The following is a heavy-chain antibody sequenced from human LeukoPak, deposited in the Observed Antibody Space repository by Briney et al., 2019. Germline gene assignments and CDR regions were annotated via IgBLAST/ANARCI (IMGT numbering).Heavy chain of an antibody. Sequence: SPVKVSCKASGGTFSSYAISWVRQAPGQGLEWVGGIIPIFGTANYAQKFQGRVTITADEATSTAYMELSSTRSADTAVYYCARSEDIVVVVAANSYTWFDPWGQGTLVTVSS. V-gene: IGHV1-69*13. CDR1: GGTFSSYA. J-gene: IGHJ5*02. CDR2: IIPIFGTA. D-gene: IGHD2-15*01. CDR3: ARSEDIVVVVAANSYTWFDP.